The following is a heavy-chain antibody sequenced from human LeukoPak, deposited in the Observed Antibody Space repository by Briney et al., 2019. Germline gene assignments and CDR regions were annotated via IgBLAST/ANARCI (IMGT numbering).Heavy chain of an antibody. CDR1: GYSFTSYW. CDR2: IYPGDSDT. J-gene: IGHJ3*02. CDR3: ARLIVVVPAANRAFDI. Sequence: GESLEISWKGSGYSFTSYWIGRVRQIPGKGLGWVGIIYPGDSDTRYSPSFQGQVTISADKSISTAYLQWSSLKASDTAMYYCARLIVVVPAANRAFDIWGQGTMVTVSS. D-gene: IGHD2-2*01. V-gene: IGHV5-51*01.